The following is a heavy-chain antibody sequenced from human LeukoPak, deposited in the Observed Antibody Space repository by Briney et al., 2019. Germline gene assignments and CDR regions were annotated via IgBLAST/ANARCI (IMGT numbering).Heavy chain of an antibody. D-gene: IGHD3-3*02. V-gene: IGHV3-23*01. CDR1: GFTFSTYT. Sequence: SGASLRLSCAASGFTFSTYTMSWVRQAPGKGLEWVSAISGSGGNTYYADSVKGRFTISRDDSKNTLYLQMDSLRADDTAVYYCAKAAFSRTSYFDYWGQGTLVTASS. CDR3: AKAAFSRTSYFDY. CDR2: ISGSGGNT. J-gene: IGHJ4*02.